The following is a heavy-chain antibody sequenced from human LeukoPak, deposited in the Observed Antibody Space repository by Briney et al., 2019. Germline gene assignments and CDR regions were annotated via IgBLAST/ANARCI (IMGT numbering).Heavy chain of an antibody. CDR1: GFTFDDYT. V-gene: IGHV3-43*01. J-gene: IGHJ4*02. Sequence: GGSLRLSCAASGFTFDDYTMHWVRQASGKGLEWVSLITWDGGSTFYADSVKGRFTISRDNSKNSLYLQMNSLRTEDTALYYCATERQKYFDYWGQGTLVTVSS. CDR2: ITWDGGST. CDR3: ATERQKYFDY.